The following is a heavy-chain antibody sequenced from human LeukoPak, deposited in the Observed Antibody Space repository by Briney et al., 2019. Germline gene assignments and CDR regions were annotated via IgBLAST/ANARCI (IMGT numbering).Heavy chain of an antibody. CDR3: ARALSTYYYDSSGSDY. Sequence: ASVKVSCKASGYTFTGYYMHWVRQAPGQGLEWMGRINPNSGGTNYAQKFQGRVTMTRDTSISTAYMELSRLRSDDMAVYYCARALSTYYYDSSGSDYWGQGTLVTVSS. CDR2: INPNSGGT. D-gene: IGHD3-22*01. J-gene: IGHJ4*02. CDR1: GYTFTGYY. V-gene: IGHV1-2*06.